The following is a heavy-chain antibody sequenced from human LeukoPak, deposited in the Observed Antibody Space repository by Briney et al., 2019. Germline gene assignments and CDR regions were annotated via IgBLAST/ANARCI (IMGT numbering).Heavy chain of an antibody. J-gene: IGHJ4*02. V-gene: IGHV3-30*18. CDR1: GFTFSSYG. CDR2: ISYDGSNK. Sequence: PGRSLRLSCAASGFTFSSYGMHWVRQAPGKGLEWVAVISYDGSNKYYADSVKGRFTISRDNSKNTLYLQMNSLRAEHTVVYYCAKDSPYFDYWGQGPLVTVSS. CDR3: AKDSPYFDY.